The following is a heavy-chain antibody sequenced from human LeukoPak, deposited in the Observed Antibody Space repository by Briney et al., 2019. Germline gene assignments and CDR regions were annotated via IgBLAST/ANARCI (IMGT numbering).Heavy chain of an antibody. Sequence: ASVKVSCKASGYTFTDYYMQWVRQAPGQGLEWMGWINPNSGGTNYAQKFQGRVTMTRDTSISTAYMELSRLRSDDTAVYYCARLSPLNGDIVVVVAVFDPWGQGTLVTVSS. CDR2: INPNSGGT. J-gene: IGHJ5*02. V-gene: IGHV1-2*02. D-gene: IGHD2-15*01. CDR1: GYTFTDYY. CDR3: ARLSPLNGDIVVVVAVFDP.